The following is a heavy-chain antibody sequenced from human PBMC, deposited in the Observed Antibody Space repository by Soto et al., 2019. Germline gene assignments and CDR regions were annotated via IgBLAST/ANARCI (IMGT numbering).Heavy chain of an antibody. D-gene: IGHD3-10*01. CDR1: GYTFTSYA. J-gene: IGHJ6*02. V-gene: IGHV7-4-1*01. CDR2: INTNTGNP. Sequence: ASVKVSCKASGYTFTSYAMNWVRQAPGQGLEWMGWINTNTGNPTYAQGFTGRFVFSLDTSVSTAYLQICSLKAEDTAVYYCARGRSGRLPQYPGMDVWGQGTTGTGSS. CDR3: ARGRSGRLPQYPGMDV.